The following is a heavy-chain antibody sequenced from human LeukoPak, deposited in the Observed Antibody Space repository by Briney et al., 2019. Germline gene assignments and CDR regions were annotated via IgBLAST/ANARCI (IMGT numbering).Heavy chain of an antibody. V-gene: IGHV4-61*02. D-gene: IGHD3-22*01. Sequence: SETLSLTCTVSGGSNSSGSYYWSWIRQPAGKGLEWIGRIYTSGSTNYNPSLKSRVTISVDTSKNQFSLKLSSVTAADTAVYYCARALYYDSNGYCDYWGQGTLVTVSS. CDR1: GGSNSSGSYY. CDR2: IYTSGST. CDR3: ARALYYDSNGYCDY. J-gene: IGHJ4*02.